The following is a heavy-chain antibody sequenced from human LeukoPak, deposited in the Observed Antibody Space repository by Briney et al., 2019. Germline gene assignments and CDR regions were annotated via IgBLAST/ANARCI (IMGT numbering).Heavy chain of an antibody. V-gene: IGHV3-23*01. D-gene: IGHD3-9*01. CDR3: AKGLYDWLSDTDY. J-gene: IGHJ4*02. CDR2: IRGSGGTT. CDR1: GFTFSGCA. Sequence: GGSLRLSCAASGFTFSGCAMSWVRQAPGKGLEWVSAIRGSGGTTYYADSVKGRFTISRDNSKDTLYLQMNSLRAEDTALYYCAKGLYDWLSDTDYWGRGTLVTVSS.